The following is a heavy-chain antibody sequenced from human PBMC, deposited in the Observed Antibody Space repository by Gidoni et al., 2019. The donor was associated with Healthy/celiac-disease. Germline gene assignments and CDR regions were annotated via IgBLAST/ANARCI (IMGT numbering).Heavy chain of an antibody. CDR3: VIPQHCTGP. D-gene: IGHD2-8*02. CDR1: GFTVSSHY. Sequence: EVQLVESGGGLIQPGGSLRLSCAASGFTVSSHYMSWVRLAPGKGMAWVTVIYSGGSTHYANSVKNRFTITRDNSKNTLYLQMNSLRAEDTAVYYCVIPQHCTGPCGQGTLVTVSS. V-gene: IGHV3-53*01. CDR2: IYSGGST. J-gene: IGHJ5*02.